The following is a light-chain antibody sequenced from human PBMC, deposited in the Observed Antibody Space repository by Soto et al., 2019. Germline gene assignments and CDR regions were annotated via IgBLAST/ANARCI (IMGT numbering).Light chain of an antibody. CDR2: DVS. Sequence: QSALTQPASVSGSPGQSITISCTGTSSDVGGYNYVSWYQQHPGKAPKLMIYDVSNRPSGVSNRFSGSKSGNTASLTISGLQAEDEADYYSSSYTSSSTYVFGIGTKVTVL. V-gene: IGLV2-14*01. CDR3: SSYTSSSTYV. J-gene: IGLJ1*01. CDR1: SSDVGGYNY.